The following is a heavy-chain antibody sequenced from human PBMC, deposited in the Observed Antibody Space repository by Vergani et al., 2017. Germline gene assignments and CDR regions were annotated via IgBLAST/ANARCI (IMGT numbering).Heavy chain of an antibody. J-gene: IGHJ5*02. CDR3: ARERKEYQLLVFDP. CDR1: GVSFSGYY. CDR2: INHSGST. V-gene: IGHV4-34*01. Sequence: QVQLQQWGAGLLKPSETLSLTCAVYGVSFSGYYWSWIRQPPGKGLEGIGEINHSGSTNYTPSLKNRVTISVDTSKNQFSLKLSSVTAADTAVYYWARERKEYQLLVFDPWGQGTLVTVSS. D-gene: IGHD2-2*01.